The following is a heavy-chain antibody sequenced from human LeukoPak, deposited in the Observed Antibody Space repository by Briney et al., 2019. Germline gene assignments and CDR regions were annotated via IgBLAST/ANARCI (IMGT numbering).Heavy chain of an antibody. CDR3: ARQRSKPTGFVG. Sequence: SETLSRTCTVSGGSISSYYWSWIRQPPGKGLEWIGYIYYSGSTNYNPSLKSRVTISVDTSKNQFSLKLSSVTAADTAVYYCARQRSKPTGFVGWGQGTLVTVSS. J-gene: IGHJ4*02. V-gene: IGHV4-59*08. CDR2: IYYSGST. D-gene: IGHD1-1*01. CDR1: GGSISSYY.